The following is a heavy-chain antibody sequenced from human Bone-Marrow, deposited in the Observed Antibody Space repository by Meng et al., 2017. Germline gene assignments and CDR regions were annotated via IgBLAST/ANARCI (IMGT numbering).Heavy chain of an antibody. J-gene: IGHJ5*02. CDR3: EKGNSFYSDSSGYYPDWLDP. V-gene: IGHV3-23*05. CDR2: IRGSGSNT. CDR1: GFAFGSYA. D-gene: IGHD3-22*01. Sequence: GESLKISCAASGFAFGSYAMSWLRQAPGQGLEWVSGIRGSGSNTYYSFSVRGRFTISRDNSKNTLYLQQNSLTADETALYYCEKGNSFYSDSSGYYPDWLDPWGQGNLVTVSS.